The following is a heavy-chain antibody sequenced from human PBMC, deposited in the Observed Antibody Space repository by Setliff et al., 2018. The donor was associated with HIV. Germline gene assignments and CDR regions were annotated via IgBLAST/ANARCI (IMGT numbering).Heavy chain of an antibody. CDR2: IIPIFGTA. Sequence: SVKVSCKASGGTFSSYAISWVRQAPGQGLEWIGGIIPIFGTANYAQKFQGRVTITTDESTGTTYMELSSLRSEDTAVYYCARGQYCSSTSCWRDFDYWGQGTLVTVSS. V-gene: IGHV1-69*05. J-gene: IGHJ4*02. CDR3: ARGQYCSSTSCWRDFDY. CDR1: GGTFSSYA. D-gene: IGHD2-2*01.